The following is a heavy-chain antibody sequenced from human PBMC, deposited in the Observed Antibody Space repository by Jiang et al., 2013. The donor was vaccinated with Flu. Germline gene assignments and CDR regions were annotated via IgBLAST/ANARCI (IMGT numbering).Heavy chain of an antibody. CDR3: ARDFYGSASYCLDS. J-gene: IGHJ5*01. CDR2: TYYRSQWSY. Sequence: QTLSLTCGISGDSVSSSSAAWVWIRQSPSRGLEWLGRTYYRSQWSYDYDPSVRSRLTINADTPKNQFSLHLNSVTSEDTAVYFCARDFYGSASYCLDSWSQGTL. CDR1: GDSVSSSSAA. D-gene: IGHD2/OR15-2a*01. V-gene: IGHV6-1*01.